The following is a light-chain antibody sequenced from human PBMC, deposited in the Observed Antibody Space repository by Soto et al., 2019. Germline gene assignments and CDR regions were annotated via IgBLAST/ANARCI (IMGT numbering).Light chain of an antibody. V-gene: IGLV2-11*01. Sequence: QSALTQPRSVSGTPGQSITISCTGTSSDIGSYNSVSWYQQHPGKAPKLMIYDVDKRPSGVPDRFSGSKSGNTASLTISGLQAEDEADYHCCSYGDTHVFGTGTKVTVL. CDR2: DVD. CDR3: CSYGDTHV. J-gene: IGLJ1*01. CDR1: SSDIGSYNS.